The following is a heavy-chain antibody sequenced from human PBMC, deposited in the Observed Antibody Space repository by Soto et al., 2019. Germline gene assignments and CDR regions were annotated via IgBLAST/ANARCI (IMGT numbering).Heavy chain of an antibody. Sequence: EVPLVESGGGLVQPGGSLRLSCAASGFTVSSNYMSWVRQAPGKGLEWVSVIYSGGSTYYADSVKGRFTISRDNSKNTLYLQMNSLRAEDTAVYYCARVEDTVTTLEFGGWFDPWGQGTLVTVSS. D-gene: IGHD4-17*01. J-gene: IGHJ5*02. CDR1: GFTVSSNY. CDR2: IYSGGST. V-gene: IGHV3-66*01. CDR3: ARVEDTVTTLEFGGWFDP.